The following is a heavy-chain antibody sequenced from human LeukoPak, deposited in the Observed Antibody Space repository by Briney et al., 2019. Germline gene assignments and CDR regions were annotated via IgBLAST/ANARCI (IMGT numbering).Heavy chain of an antibody. CDR3: ARPRYSSGWYWDY. CDR2: INHLGHT. J-gene: IGHJ4*02. D-gene: IGHD6-19*01. CDR1: GGSLSGYY. V-gene: IGHV4-34*01. Sequence: SETLSRTCAVFGGSLSGYYWSWIRQPPGKGLEWIGEINHLGHTNYNPSLKSRVTISVDTSKNQFSLKLSSVTAADTAVYYCARPRYSSGWYWDYWGQGTLVTVSS.